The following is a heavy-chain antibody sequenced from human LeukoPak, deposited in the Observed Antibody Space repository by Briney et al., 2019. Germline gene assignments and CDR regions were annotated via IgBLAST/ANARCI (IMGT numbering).Heavy chain of an antibody. CDR1: GFTFSSYE. CDR3: AKPVIPSAYQGTYYMDV. CDR2: MSSSGTSI. J-gene: IGHJ6*03. Sequence: PGGSLRLSCAASGFTFSSYEMKWVRQAPGKGLEWVSYMSSSGTSIYYADSVKGRFTISRDNAKNSLYLQMNSLTAEDTALYYCAKPVIPSAYQGTYYMDVWGKGTTVTVSS. D-gene: IGHD3-16*01. V-gene: IGHV3-48*03.